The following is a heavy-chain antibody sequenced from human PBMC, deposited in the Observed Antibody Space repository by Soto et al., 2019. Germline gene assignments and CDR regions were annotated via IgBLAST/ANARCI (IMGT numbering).Heavy chain of an antibody. D-gene: IGHD2-15*01. Sequence: EVQLVESGGGLVQPGGSLRLSCVASGFTFSDHYMDWVRQAPGKGLEWIGRIRNKAYTYTTEHAASVKGRFTMSRADLKNSVFLEMNSLKSEDTAVYFCTKGLCTGGSCFSGDSWGQGTLVTVSS. CDR2: IRNKAYTYTT. CDR1: GFTFSDHY. CDR3: TKGLCTGGSCFSGDS. V-gene: IGHV3-72*01. J-gene: IGHJ5*01.